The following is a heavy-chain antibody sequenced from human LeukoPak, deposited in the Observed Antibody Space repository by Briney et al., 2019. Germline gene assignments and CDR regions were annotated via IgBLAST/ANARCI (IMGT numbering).Heavy chain of an antibody. CDR2: IRYDGSNK. CDR1: GFTFDDYG. D-gene: IGHD3-10*01. CDR3: AKGNTGNYDY. J-gene: IGHJ4*02. Sequence: GGSLRLSCAASGFTFDDYGMSWVRQAPGKGLEWVAFIRYDGSNKYYADSVKGRFTISRDNSKNTLYLQMNSLRAEDTAVYYCAKGNTGNYDYWGQGTLVTVSS. V-gene: IGHV3-30*02.